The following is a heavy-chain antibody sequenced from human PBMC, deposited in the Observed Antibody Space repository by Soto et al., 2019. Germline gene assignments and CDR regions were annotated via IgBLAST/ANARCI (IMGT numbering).Heavy chain of an antibody. CDR3: ARDSRTAMGYYYGMDV. CDR2: IWYDGSNK. CDR1: GFTFSSYG. V-gene: IGHV3-33*01. D-gene: IGHD5-18*01. J-gene: IGHJ6*02. Sequence: QVQLVESGGGVVQPGRSLRLSCAASGFTFSSYGMHWVRQAPGKGLEWVAVIWYDGSNKYYADSVKGRFTISRDNSKNPLYLQMNSLRAEDTAVYYCARDSRTAMGYYYGMDVWGQGTTVTVSS.